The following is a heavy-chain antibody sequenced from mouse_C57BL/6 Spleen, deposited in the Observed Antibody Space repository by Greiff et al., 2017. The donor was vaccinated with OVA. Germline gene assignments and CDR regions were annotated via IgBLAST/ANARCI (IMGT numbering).Heavy chain of an antibody. Sequence: EVQLQQSGTVLARPGASVKMSCKTSGYTFTSYWMHWVKQRPGQGLEWIGAIYPGNSDTSYNQKFKGKAKLTAVTSASTAYMELSSLTNEDSAVYYCTRSWDYYGSSYEYYAMDYWGQGTSVTVSS. V-gene: IGHV1-5*01. CDR1: GYTFTSYW. CDR2: IYPGNSDT. J-gene: IGHJ4*01. CDR3: TRSWDYYGSSYEYYAMDY. D-gene: IGHD1-1*01.